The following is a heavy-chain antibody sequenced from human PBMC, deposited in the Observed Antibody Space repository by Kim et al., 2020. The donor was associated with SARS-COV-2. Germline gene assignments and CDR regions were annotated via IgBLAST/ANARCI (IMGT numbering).Heavy chain of an antibody. CDR3: ARGSIVGATNAY. D-gene: IGHD1-26*01. Sequence: TYAQKLQGRGTMTPDTSTSTAYMELRSLRSDDTAVYYCARGSIVGATNAYWGQGTLVTVSS. V-gene: IGHV1-18*01. J-gene: IGHJ4*02.